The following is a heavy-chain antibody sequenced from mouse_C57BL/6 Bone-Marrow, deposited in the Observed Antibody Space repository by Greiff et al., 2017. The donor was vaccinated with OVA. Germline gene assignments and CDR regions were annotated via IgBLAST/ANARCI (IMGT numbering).Heavy chain of an antibody. D-gene: IGHD3-2*02. Sequence: EVKLQESGAELVRPGASVKLSCTASGFTIKDDYMHWVKQRPEQGLAWLGWIDPENGGTAYDSKFQGKAPITADKSSNTVYLQRRRLTSEDTDVYYCTADSSCFLDYWGQGTTLTVSS. J-gene: IGHJ2*01. CDR1: GFTIKDDY. CDR3: TADSSCFLDY. CDR2: IDPENGGT. V-gene: IGHV14-4*01.